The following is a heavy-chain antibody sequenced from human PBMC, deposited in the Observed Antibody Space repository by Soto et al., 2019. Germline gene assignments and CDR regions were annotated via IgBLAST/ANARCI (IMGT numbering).Heavy chain of an antibody. Sequence: GASVKVSCKASGYTFTSYGISWVRQAPGQRLEWMGWISAYNGNTNYAQKLQGRVTMTTDTSTSTAYMELRSLRSDDTAVYFCALSYYYGSGSYYTTFDYWGQGTLVTVSS. CDR3: ALSYYYGSGSYYTTFDY. J-gene: IGHJ4*02. V-gene: IGHV1-18*01. D-gene: IGHD3-10*01. CDR1: GYTFTSYG. CDR2: ISAYNGNT.